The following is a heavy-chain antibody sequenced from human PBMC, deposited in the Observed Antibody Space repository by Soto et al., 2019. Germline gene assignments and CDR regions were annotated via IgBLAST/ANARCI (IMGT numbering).Heavy chain of an antibody. J-gene: IGHJ4*02. D-gene: IGHD6-19*01. CDR2: ITTSASTK. CDR1: GFTFSNSE. V-gene: IGHV3-48*03. CDR3: ARDSRYSSGSFDY. Sequence: VGSLRLSCAASGFTFSNSEMNWVRQAPGKGLEWVSYITTSASTKSYADSVKGRFTISRDNAKNSLYLHMNSLRVEDTAVYYCARDSRYSSGSFDYWGQGTLVTVSS.